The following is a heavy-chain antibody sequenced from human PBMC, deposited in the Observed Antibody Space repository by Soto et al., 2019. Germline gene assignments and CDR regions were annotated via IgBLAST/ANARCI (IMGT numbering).Heavy chain of an antibody. CDR2: IYYSGST. V-gene: IGHV4-59*01. J-gene: IGHJ5*02. Sequence: SETLSLTCTVSGGSISSYYWSWIRQPPGKGLEWIGYIYYSGSTNYNPSLKSRVTISVDTSKNQFSLKLSSVTAADTAVYYCARAGTPMVRGRLDPWGQGTLVTVSS. D-gene: IGHD3-10*01. CDR1: GGSISSYY. CDR3: ARAGTPMVRGRLDP.